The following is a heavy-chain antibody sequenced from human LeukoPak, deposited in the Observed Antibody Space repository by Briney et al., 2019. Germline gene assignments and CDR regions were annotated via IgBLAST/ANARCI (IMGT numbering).Heavy chain of an antibody. CDR2: IKSKTDGGTT. Sequence: GGSLRLSCAASGFTFSDHYMDWVRQAPGKGLEWVGRIKSKTDGGTTDYAAPVKGRFTISRDDSKNTLYLQMNSLKTEDTAVYYCTTSGSVYHRVRGVIITHIDWGQGTLVTVSS. J-gene: IGHJ4*02. CDR1: GFTFSDHY. CDR3: TTSGSVYHRVRGVIITHID. D-gene: IGHD3-10*01. V-gene: IGHV3-15*01.